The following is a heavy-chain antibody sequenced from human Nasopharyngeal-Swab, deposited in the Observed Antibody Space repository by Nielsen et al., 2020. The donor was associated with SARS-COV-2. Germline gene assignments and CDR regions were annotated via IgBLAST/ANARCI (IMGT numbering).Heavy chain of an antibody. CDR3: VKERGGGSNGDYALDS. V-gene: IGHV3-64D*06. J-gene: IGHJ4*02. D-gene: IGHD4-17*01. CDR2: ITTSGGDT. CDR1: GFTFSNYA. Sequence: GESLKISCSASGFTFSNYAMLWVRQPPGEGLKYISVITTSGGDTHYADSVKGRFTISRDNSKNTLYLQMSSLSPDDTAVYYCVKERGGGSNGDYALDSWGQGTLVTVSS.